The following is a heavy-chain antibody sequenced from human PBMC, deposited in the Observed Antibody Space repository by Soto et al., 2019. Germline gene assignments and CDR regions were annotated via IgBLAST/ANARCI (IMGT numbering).Heavy chain of an antibody. D-gene: IGHD1-26*01. J-gene: IGHJ6*02. V-gene: IGHV4-34*01. CDR1: GGSFRAYF. CDR2: INHSGST. CDR3: AKMRGGSYYFYYYGMDV. Sequence: ASETLSLTCAVYGGSFRAYFWTWIRHPPGKGLEWIGEINHSGSTNYNPSLKSRVTISVDTSKNQFSLRLSSVTAADTAVYYCAKMRGGSYYFYYYGMDVWGQGTTVTVSS.